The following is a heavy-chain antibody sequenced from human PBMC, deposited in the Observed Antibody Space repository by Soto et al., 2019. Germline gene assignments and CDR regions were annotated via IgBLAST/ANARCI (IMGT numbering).Heavy chain of an antibody. CDR1: GFTFSSYA. D-gene: IGHD6-6*01. CDR2: ISGSGGST. Sequence: EVQLLESGGGLVQPGGSLRLSCAASGFTFSSYAMSWVRQAPGKGLEWVSGISGSGGSTYYADSVKGRFPISRDNSKNTLYLQMNSLRAEDTAVYYCAKRRIAARQDYYYGMDVWGQGTTVTVSS. J-gene: IGHJ6*02. CDR3: AKRRIAARQDYYYGMDV. V-gene: IGHV3-23*01.